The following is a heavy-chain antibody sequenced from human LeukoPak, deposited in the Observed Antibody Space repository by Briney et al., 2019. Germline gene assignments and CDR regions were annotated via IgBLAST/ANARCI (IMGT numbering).Heavy chain of an antibody. J-gene: IGHJ4*02. CDR1: GFTLSSYA. CDR2: ISVSGNT. Sequence: QAGGSLRLSCAASGFTLSSYAMSWVRQGPGKGLEWVSAISVSGNTYHADSVKGRFTISRDSSKNTLYLQMNSLRAGDAAVYYCAKAPVTTCSGAYCYPFDYWGLGTLVTVSS. D-gene: IGHD2-15*01. CDR3: AKAPVTTCSGAYCYPFDY. V-gene: IGHV3-23*01.